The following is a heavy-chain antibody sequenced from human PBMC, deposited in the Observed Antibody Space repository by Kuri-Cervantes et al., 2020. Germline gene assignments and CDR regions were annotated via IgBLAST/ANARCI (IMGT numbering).Heavy chain of an antibody. CDR2: ISAYNGNT. Sequence: ASVKVSCNASGYTFTSYGISWVRQAPGQGLEWMGWISAYNGNTNYAQKLQGRVTMTTDTSTSTAYMELRSLRSDDTAVYYCARDLGWVDWWLGPFPYYYYGMDVWGQGTTVTVSS. J-gene: IGHJ6*02. CDR3: ARDLGWVDWWLGPFPYYYYGMDV. V-gene: IGHV1-18*01. D-gene: IGHD6-19*01. CDR1: GYTFTSYG.